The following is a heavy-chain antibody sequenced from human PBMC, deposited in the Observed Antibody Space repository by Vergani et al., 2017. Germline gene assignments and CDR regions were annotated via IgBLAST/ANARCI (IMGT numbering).Heavy chain of an antibody. Sequence: QVQLQESGPGLLKPSQTLSLTCSVAGDSISSGNYYWNWIRQPAGKGLEWMGRIYSSGNTSYNPSIKSRITMSLDTSKNQFSMSLSSVTAADTAVYYCDRGIFLHAFDNWGQGTVVTVSS. V-gene: IGHV4-61*02. J-gene: IGHJ3*02. CDR3: DRGIFLHAFDN. CDR2: IYSSGNT. D-gene: IGHD1-26*01. CDR1: GDSISSGNYY.